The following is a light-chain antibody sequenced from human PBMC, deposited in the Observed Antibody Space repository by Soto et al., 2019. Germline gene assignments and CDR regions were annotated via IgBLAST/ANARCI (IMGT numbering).Light chain of an antibody. V-gene: IGKV3-20*01. J-gene: IGKJ3*01. CDR1: QSISSSF. CDR3: QHYGNSPPEYT. CDR2: GAS. Sequence: EIGLTQSPGTLSLSPGERATLSCRASQSISSSFLAWYQQRPGQAPRLLIFGASYRATGIPDRFSGSGSGTDFTLTISRLEPEDFAVYYCQHYGNSPPEYTFGPGTNVD.